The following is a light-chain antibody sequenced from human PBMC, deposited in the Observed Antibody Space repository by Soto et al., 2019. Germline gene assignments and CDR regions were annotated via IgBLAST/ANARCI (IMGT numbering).Light chain of an antibody. CDR2: GNI. Sequence: QSVLTQSPSVSGAPGQRVTISCTGSSSKIGAGYDVHWYQQLPGTAPKLLMYGNINRPSGVPVRFSGSKSGTSASLTITGLQAEDEADYYCQSYDSSLSGFWVFGGGTKVTVL. V-gene: IGLV1-40*01. CDR1: SSKIGAGYD. J-gene: IGLJ3*02. CDR3: QSYDSSLSGFWV.